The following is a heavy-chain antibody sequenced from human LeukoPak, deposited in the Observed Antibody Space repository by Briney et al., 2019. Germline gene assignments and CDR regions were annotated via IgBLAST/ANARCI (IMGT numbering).Heavy chain of an antibody. V-gene: IGHV1-18*01. CDR1: GYTFTSYG. CDR3: AREYCSGGSCYSAPLDY. CDR2: ISAYNGNT. D-gene: IGHD2-15*01. J-gene: IGHJ4*02. Sequence: GASVKVSCKASGYTFTSYGISWVRQAPGQGLEWMGWISAYNGNTNYAQKLQGRVTMTTDTSTSTAYMALRSLRSDDTAVYYCAREYCSGGSCYSAPLDYWGQGTLVTVSS.